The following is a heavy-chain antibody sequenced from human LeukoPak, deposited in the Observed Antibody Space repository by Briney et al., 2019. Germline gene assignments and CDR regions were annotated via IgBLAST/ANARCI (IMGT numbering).Heavy chain of an antibody. D-gene: IGHD3-16*01. CDR1: GFTFSTYG. CDR3: ARDWAAHYFDY. CDR2: ISSSSAL. J-gene: IGHJ4*02. V-gene: IGHV3-48*04. Sequence: GGSLRLSCAASGFTFSTYGLNWVRQAPGKGLEWVSYISSSSALYYADSVKGRFTISRDNAKNSLYLQMNSLGAEDTAVYYCARDWAAHYFDYWGQGTLVTISS.